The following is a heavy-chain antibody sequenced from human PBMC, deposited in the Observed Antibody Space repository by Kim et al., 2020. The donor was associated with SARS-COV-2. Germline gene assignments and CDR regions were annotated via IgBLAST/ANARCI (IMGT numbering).Heavy chain of an antibody. V-gene: IGHV1-24*01. CDR3: ATIGYYGSTYYYAFDS. Sequence: ASVKVSCKVSGYTLTELSIHWVRQAPGKGLEWMGGFDPGDGEATYAQKFQGRVTMTEDTSTDTAYMDLSSLTSEDTAMYSCATIGYYGSTYYYAFDSWG. CDR1: GYTLTELS. CDR2: FDPGDGEA. D-gene: IGHD3-22*01. J-gene: IGHJ3*01.